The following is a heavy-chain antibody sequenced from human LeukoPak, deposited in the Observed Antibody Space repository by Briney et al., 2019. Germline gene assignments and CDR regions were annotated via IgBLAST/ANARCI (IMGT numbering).Heavy chain of an antibody. D-gene: IGHD3-22*01. Sequence: GGSLRLSCAASGFTFSSYAMSWVRQAPGKGLEWVSAISGSGGSTYYADSVKGRFTISRDNSKNTLYLQMNSLRAEDTAVYYCAKETYYYDSSGYYYVGYFDYWGQGTLVTVSS. CDR2: ISGSGGST. V-gene: IGHV3-23*01. CDR3: AKETYYYDSSGYYYVGYFDY. J-gene: IGHJ4*02. CDR1: GFTFSSYA.